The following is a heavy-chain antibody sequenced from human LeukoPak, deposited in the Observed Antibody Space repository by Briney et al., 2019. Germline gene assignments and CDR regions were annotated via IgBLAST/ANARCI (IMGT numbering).Heavy chain of an antibody. CDR2: IDPSDSYT. CDR3: ARHLLQSGSGSYSPFDY. J-gene: IGHJ4*02. V-gene: IGHV5-10-1*01. Sequence: PGESLKISCKGSGYTFTSYWISWVRRMPGKGLEWMGRIDPSDSYTNYSPSFQGHVTISADKSISTAYLQWSSLKASDTAMYYCARHLLQSGSGSYSPFDYWGQGTLVTVSS. CDR1: GYTFTSYW. D-gene: IGHD3-10*01.